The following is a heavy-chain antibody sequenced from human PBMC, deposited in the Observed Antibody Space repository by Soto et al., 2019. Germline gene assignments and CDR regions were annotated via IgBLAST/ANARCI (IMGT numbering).Heavy chain of an antibody. CDR1: GYTFTSYG. CDR3: AGDGRTTVVTEGTYYYYYGMDV. CDR2: ISVYNGNT. J-gene: IGHJ6*02. Sequence: QVQLVQSGAEVKKPGASVKVSCKASGYTFTSYGITWVRQAPGQGLEWMGWISVYNGNTNYAQKLQGRVTMTTDTSTGQAYMELRSLRADDTAVYYCAGDGRTTVVTEGTYYYYYGMDVWGQGTTVTVSS. D-gene: IGHD4-17*01. V-gene: IGHV1-18*01.